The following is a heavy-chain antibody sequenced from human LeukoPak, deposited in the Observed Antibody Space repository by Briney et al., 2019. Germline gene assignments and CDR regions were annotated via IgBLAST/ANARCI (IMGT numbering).Heavy chain of an antibody. CDR3: ARGGCYDSSGALDP. V-gene: IGHV1-46*01. CDR1: GYTFAKYY. Sequence: ASLKVSCKASGYTFAKYYLHWVRQAPGQGLEWMGIINPSGGSTRYAQKFQGRVTMTRDTSTSTVYMELSSLRSDDTAVYYCARGGCYDSSGALDPWGQGTQVTVRS. CDR2: INPSGGST. D-gene: IGHD3-22*01. J-gene: IGHJ5*02.